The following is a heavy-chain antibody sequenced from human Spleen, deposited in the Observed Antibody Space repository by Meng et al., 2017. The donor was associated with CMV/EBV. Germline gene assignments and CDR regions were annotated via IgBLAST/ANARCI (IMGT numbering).Heavy chain of an antibody. Sequence: QVQLQQWGAGLLKPSETLSLTCAVYGRSFSGYYWSWIRQPPGKGLEWIGEINHSGSTNYNPSLKSRVTISVDTSKNQFSLKLSSVTAADTAVYYCARGRLWVSWGQGTLVTVSS. CDR2: INHSGST. J-gene: IGHJ4*02. D-gene: IGHD5-18*01. V-gene: IGHV4-34*01. CDR1: GRSFSGYY. CDR3: ARGRLWVS.